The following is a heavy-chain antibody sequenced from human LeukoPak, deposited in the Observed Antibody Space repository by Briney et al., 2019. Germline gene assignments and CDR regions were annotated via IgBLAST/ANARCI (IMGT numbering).Heavy chain of an antibody. V-gene: IGHV4-39*07. Sequence: PSETLSLTCTVSGGSISSSSYYWGWIRQPPGKGLEWIGSIYYSGSTYYNPSLKSRVTISVDTSKNQFSLKLSSVTAADTAVYYCARGTIHGDFDYWGQGTLVTVSS. CDR2: IYYSGST. CDR1: GGSISSSSYY. D-gene: IGHD2-2*01. J-gene: IGHJ4*02. CDR3: ARGTIHGDFDY.